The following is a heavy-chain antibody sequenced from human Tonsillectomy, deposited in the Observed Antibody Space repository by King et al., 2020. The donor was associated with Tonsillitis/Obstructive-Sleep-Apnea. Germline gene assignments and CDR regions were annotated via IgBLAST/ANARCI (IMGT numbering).Heavy chain of an antibody. D-gene: IGHD3-3*01. V-gene: IGHV3-11*05. J-gene: IGHJ6*03. Sequence: QLVQSGGGLVKPGGSLRISCAASGFTFSDYYMSWLRQAPGKGLEWVSYISSSSSYTNYADSVKGRFTISRDNAKNSLYLQMNSLRAEDTAVYYCARDLCDFWSGPDYYYYMDVWGKGTTVTVSS. CDR3: ARDLCDFWSGPDYYYYMDV. CDR2: ISSSSSYT. CDR1: GFTFSDYY.